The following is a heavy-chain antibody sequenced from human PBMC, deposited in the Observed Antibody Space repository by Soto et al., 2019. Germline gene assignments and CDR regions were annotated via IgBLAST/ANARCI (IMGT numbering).Heavy chain of an antibody. J-gene: IGHJ5*01. Sequence: SVKVSCKASGGTFSSYAISWVRQAPGQGLEWMGGIIPIFGTANYAQKFQGRVTITADKSTSTAYMELSSLRSEDTAVYYCAREPAYCSSTSCYDNLFDPRGQGTPDTGSS. CDR2: IIPIFGTA. CDR3: AREPAYCSSTSCYDNLFDP. CDR1: GGTFSSYA. D-gene: IGHD2-2*01. V-gene: IGHV1-69*06.